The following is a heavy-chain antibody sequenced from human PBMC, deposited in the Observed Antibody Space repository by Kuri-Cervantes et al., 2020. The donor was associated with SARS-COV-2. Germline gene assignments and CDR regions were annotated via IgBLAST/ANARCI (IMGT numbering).Heavy chain of an antibody. CDR3: AREYSSSYYYYCMDV. Sequence: GESLKISCAASGFTFSSYWMSWVRQAPGKGLEWVANIKQDGSEKYYVDSVKGRFTISRDNAKNSLYLQMNSLRAEDTAVYYCAREYSSSYYYYCMDVWGKGTTVTVSS. CDR1: GFTFSSYW. J-gene: IGHJ6*03. V-gene: IGHV3-7*01. CDR2: IKQDGSEK. D-gene: IGHD6-6*01.